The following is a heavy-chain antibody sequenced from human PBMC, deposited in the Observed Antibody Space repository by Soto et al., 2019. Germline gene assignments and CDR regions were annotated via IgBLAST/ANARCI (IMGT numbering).Heavy chain of an antibody. J-gene: IGHJ3*02. D-gene: IGHD3-16*01. Sequence: QVQLVQSGTEVRKPGSSVKVSCKASGGTFDSNAISWVRLAPGQGLEWMGGIIPIFGTINNAQKFQDRVTITADESANIVYMELRSLSSEEKAIYYCAREGLTFGPGAVGGAFDIWGQGTLVTVSS. CDR1: GGTFDSNA. CDR2: IIPIFGTI. V-gene: IGHV1-69*12. CDR3: AREGLTFGPGAVGGAFDI.